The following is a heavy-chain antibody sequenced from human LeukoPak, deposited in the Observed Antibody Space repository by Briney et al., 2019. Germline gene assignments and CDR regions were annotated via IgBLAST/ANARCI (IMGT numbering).Heavy chain of an antibody. Sequence: ASVKVSCKASGYTFTSYGISWVRQAPGQGLEWMGWISAYDGNTNYAQKLQGRVTMTTDTSTSTAYMELRSLRSDDTAVYYCARDGRRYCSGGSCPTGDYWGQGTLVTVSS. V-gene: IGHV1-18*01. CDR2: ISAYDGNT. J-gene: IGHJ4*02. CDR3: ARDGRRYCSGGSCPTGDY. CDR1: GYTFTSYG. D-gene: IGHD2-15*01.